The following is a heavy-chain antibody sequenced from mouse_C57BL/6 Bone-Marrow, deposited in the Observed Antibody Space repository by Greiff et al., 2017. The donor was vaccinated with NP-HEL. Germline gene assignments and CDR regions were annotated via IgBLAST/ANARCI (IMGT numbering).Heavy chain of an antibody. CDR2: INPSSGYT. J-gene: IGHJ1*03. Sequence: QVQLKESGAELAKPGASVKLSCKASGYTFTSYWMHWVKQRPGQGLEWIGYINPSSGYTKYTQKFKDKATLTADNSSSTAYMQLSSLTYEDSAVYYCARKAVWYFDVWGTGTTVTVSS. V-gene: IGHV1-7*01. CDR3: ARKAVWYFDV. CDR1: GYTFTSYW.